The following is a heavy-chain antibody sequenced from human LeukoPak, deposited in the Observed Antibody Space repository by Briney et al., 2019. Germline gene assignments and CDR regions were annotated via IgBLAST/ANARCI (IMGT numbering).Heavy chain of an antibody. V-gene: IGHV6-1*01. CDR2: TYYRSKWNN. J-gene: IGHJ5*01. CDR3: ARLVGAAWFDS. CDR1: GDSVSTNSAT. D-gene: IGHD1-26*01. Sequence: SQTLSLNCAISGDSVSTNSATWTWLRQSPSRGLEWLGRTYYRSKWNNDYAVSMKSRMTINPDTSKNQFSLQLNSVTPEDTAVYYCARLVGAAWFDSWGQGTLVTVSS.